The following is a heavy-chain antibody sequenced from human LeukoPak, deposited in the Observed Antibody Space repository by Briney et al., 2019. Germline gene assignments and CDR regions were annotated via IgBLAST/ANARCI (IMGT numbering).Heavy chain of an antibody. CDR1: GFKFSSLW. D-gene: IGHD3-3*01. CDR2: ISQDGSEK. CDR3: GRSGNLDV. J-gene: IGHJ4*02. V-gene: IGHV3-7*05. Sequence: RGSLRLSCAGSGFKFSSLWMSWVRQAPGKGLEWVAHISQDGSEKKYVDSVKGRFTISRDNAKNSLYLQMNSLRVEDTAVFYCGRSGNLDVWGQGTLVTVSS.